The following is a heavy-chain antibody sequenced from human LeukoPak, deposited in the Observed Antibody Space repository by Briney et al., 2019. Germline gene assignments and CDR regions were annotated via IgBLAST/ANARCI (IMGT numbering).Heavy chain of an antibody. Sequence: SETLSLTCTVSGGSISSSSYYWGWIRQPPGKGLEWIGSIYYSGSTYYNPSLKSRVTISVDTSKDQFSLKLSSVTAADTAVYYCARRGYDSSGYYYAYWGQGTLVTVSS. CDR2: IYYSGST. J-gene: IGHJ4*02. CDR1: GGSISSSSYY. D-gene: IGHD3-22*01. V-gene: IGHV4-39*01. CDR3: ARRGYDSSGYYYAY.